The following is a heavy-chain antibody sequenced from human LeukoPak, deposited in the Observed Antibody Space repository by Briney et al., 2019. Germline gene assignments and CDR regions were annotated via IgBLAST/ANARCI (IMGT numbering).Heavy chain of an antibody. Sequence: GESLKISCQAFGYTFTTYWFGWVRQMPGKGLECMGIIYPDYSDTTYSPSFQGQVTLSADKSFSTASLQWSSLKASDTAIYYCARLGGDTYYFGSASYPNWYFYLWGRGTLVTVSS. CDR1: GYTFTTYW. J-gene: IGHJ2*01. CDR2: IYPDYSDT. CDR3: ARLGGDTYYFGSASYPNWYFYL. D-gene: IGHD3-10*01. V-gene: IGHV5-51*01.